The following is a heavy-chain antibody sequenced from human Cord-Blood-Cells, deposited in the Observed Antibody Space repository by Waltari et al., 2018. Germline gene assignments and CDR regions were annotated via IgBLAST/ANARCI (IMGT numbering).Heavy chain of an antibody. J-gene: IGHJ2*01. Sequence: QVQLVQSGAEVQQPVASVKVSCKASVYTFTGSYMHWVRQAPGQGLEWMGWINPNSGGTNYAQKFQGRVTMTRDTSISTAYMELSRLRSDDTAVYYCAYNWGSWYFDLWGRGTLVTVSS. CDR2: INPNSGGT. CDR3: AYNWGSWYFDL. CDR1: VYTFTGSY. D-gene: IGHD7-27*01. V-gene: IGHV1-2*02.